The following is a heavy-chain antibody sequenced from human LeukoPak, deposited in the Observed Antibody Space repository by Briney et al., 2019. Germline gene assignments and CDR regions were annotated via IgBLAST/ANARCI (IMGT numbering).Heavy chain of an antibody. CDR1: GFAFNDFT. Sequence: PGGSLRLSCAASGFAFNDFTMHWVRQPPGKGLEWISLISGDGGSIYYADSVKGRFTISRDKSRDSLSLYLQMNSLRADDSALYYCAKEHISGWPNFDSWGQGTLVIVSS. J-gene: IGHJ4*02. CDR3: AKEHISGWPNFDS. V-gene: IGHV3-43*01. D-gene: IGHD6-19*01. CDR2: ISGDGGSI.